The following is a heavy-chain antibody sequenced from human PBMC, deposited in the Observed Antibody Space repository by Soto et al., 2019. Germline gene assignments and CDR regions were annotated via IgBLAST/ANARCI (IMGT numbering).Heavy chain of an antibody. D-gene: IGHD3-3*01. Sequence: QLHLVQSGAVVKKPGASVTVSCSASGYPVTAYYMHWVRQAPGRGLEWMGGINPATGAAKYTQTFQGRVTMTRATSKSRVFMEVSGLTSEAPAVFYCARGGGVGVAGSAAFDMWGQVTLVTVSS. V-gene: IGHV1-2*02. CDR1: GYPVTAYY. J-gene: IGHJ3*02. CDR2: INPATGAA. CDR3: ARGGGVGVAGSAAFDM.